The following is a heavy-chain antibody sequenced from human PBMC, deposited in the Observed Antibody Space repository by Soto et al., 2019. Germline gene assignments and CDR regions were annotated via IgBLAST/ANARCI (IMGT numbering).Heavy chain of an antibody. V-gene: IGHV3-11*01. J-gene: IGHJ4*02. CDR3: ARENGSPAIMYFFDY. CDR1: GFTFGDYY. D-gene: IGHD1-26*01. CDR2: ISSTGNAI. Sequence: GGSLRLSCAASGFTFGDYYMSWIRQAPGKGLEWVSYISSTGNAIYYADSVKGRFTISRDNPKNSLYLQLNSLRAEDTAIYYCARENGSPAIMYFFDYWGQGTLVTVSS.